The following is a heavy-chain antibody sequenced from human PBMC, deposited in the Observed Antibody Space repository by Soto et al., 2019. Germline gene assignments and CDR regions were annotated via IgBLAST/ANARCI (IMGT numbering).Heavy chain of an antibody. CDR3: SRSTNSIAAAGTGFDY. Sequence: GGSLRLSCAASGFNFYWNWMSWVGEAPGKGLEWLATIKTDASELTDVYSAKARFTVSRDNAQSPEYLHMNSLRAEDTAVYYCSRSTNSIAAAGTGFDYWGQGTLVTVSS. V-gene: IGHV3-7*03. CDR1: GFNFYWNW. D-gene: IGHD6-13*01. CDR2: IKTDASEL. J-gene: IGHJ4*02.